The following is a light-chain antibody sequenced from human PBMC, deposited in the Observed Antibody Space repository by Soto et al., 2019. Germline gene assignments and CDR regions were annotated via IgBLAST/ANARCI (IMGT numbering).Light chain of an antibody. CDR2: QDS. Sequence: SYVLTQPPSVSVSPGQTASITCSGDKLGDKYACWYQQKPGQSPVLVIYQDSKRPSGIPERFSGSNSGNTATLTISGTQAMDEADYYCQAWDSSTGGYVFGTGTKLTVL. V-gene: IGLV3-1*01. CDR1: KLGDKY. J-gene: IGLJ1*01. CDR3: QAWDSSTGGYV.